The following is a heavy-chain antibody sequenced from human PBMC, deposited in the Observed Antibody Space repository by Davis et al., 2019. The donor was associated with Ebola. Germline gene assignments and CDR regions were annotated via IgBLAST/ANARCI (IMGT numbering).Heavy chain of an antibody. CDR3: ARRSIYDAFDI. V-gene: IGHV4-59*08. J-gene: IGHJ3*02. CDR2: IYYSGST. CDR1: GGSISSYY. Sequence: SETLSLTCTVSGGSISSYYWSWIRQPPGKGLEWIGYIYYSGSTNYNPSLKSRVTISVDTSKNQFSLKLSSVTAADTAVYYCARRSIYDAFDIWGQGKMVTVSS. D-gene: IGHD6-6*01.